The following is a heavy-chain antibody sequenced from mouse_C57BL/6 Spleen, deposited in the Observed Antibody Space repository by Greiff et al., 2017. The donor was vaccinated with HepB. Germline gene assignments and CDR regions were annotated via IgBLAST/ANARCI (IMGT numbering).Heavy chain of an antibody. CDR3: ARWDDYDLPFAY. J-gene: IGHJ3*01. CDR1: GYTFTDYY. Sequence: VQLQQSGAELVRPGASVKLSCKASGYTFTDYYINWVKQRPGQGLEWIARIYPGSGNTYYNEKFKGKATLTAEKSSSTAYMQLSSLTSEDSAVYFCARWDDYDLPFAYWGQGTLVTVSA. D-gene: IGHD2-4*01. V-gene: IGHV1-76*01. CDR2: IYPGSGNT.